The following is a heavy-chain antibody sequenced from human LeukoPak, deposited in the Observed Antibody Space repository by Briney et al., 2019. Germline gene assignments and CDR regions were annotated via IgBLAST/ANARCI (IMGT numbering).Heavy chain of an antibody. V-gene: IGHV4-59*02. CDR3: ARGGQWSKFYFDN. D-gene: IGHD2-15*01. CDR1: GGSVSSYY. CDR2: IHGSGST. Sequence: SETLSLTCSVSGGSVSSYYWSWIPQSPRKGLEWIGYIHGSGSTNYNPFLKSRVTVSVDTSKNQFSLKLRSVTAADTAVYYCARGGQWSKFYFDNWGQGTLVTVSS. J-gene: IGHJ4*02.